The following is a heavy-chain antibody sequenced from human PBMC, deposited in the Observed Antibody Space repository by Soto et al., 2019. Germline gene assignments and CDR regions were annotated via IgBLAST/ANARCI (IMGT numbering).Heavy chain of an antibody. J-gene: IGHJ4*02. CDR1: GGSISSNNW. CDR2: IYHSGST. Sequence: QVQLQESGPGLVKPSGTLSLTCAVSGGSISSNNWWSWVRQPPGKGLEWIGEIYHSGSTNYNPSLKSRVTISVHKSENQFSLKVSSVTAADTAVYYCARDRELQKGQWLVRASYFDYWGQGTLVTVSS. CDR3: ARDRELQKGQWLVRASYFDY. D-gene: IGHD6-19*01. V-gene: IGHV4-4*02.